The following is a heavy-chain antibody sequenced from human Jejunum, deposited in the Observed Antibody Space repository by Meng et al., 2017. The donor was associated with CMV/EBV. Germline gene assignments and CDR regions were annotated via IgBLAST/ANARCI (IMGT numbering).Heavy chain of an antibody. V-gene: IGHV1-2*02. D-gene: IGHD3-9*01. CDR1: GYTFTDYY. CDR2: INPDSGGT. CDR3: AREKPMNGFVDDAFDI. J-gene: IGHJ3*02. Sequence: GYTFTDYYMHWVRQAPGQGLEWMGWINPDSGGTKSAQKFQGRITMTRDTSISTAYMELNNLISDDTAVYYCAREKPMNGFVDDAFDIWGQGTMVTVSS.